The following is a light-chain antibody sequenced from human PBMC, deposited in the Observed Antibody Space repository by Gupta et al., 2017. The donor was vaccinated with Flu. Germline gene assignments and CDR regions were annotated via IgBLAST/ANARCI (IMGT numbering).Light chain of an antibody. CDR3: QQYYLVPRT. V-gene: IGKV1-33*01. Sequence: DIKMTQSPSSLSASVGDRVTITCQASQDISHYLNWYQQKPGKAPEVLIYGASHLEAGVPSRFTGGGSGTDFALTIDGLQPEDTGTYFCQQYYLVPRTFGQGTKLEIK. J-gene: IGKJ2*01. CDR2: GAS. CDR1: QDISHY.